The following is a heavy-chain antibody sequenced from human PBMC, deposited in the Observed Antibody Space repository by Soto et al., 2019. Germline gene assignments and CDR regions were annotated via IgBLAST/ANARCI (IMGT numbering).Heavy chain of an antibody. D-gene: IGHD2-2*01. J-gene: IGHJ4*02. CDR1: GGSISSSNW. V-gene: IGHV4-4*02. CDR2: IYHSGST. CDR3: ARGEGYCSSTSCSGIDY. Sequence: QVQLQESGPGLVKPSGTLSLTCAVSGGSISSSNWWSWVRQPPGKGLEWIGEIYHSGSTNYNPSLKSRVTISVDKSKNQFSLKLSSVTAADTAVYYCARGEGYCSSTSCSGIDYWGQGTLVTVSS.